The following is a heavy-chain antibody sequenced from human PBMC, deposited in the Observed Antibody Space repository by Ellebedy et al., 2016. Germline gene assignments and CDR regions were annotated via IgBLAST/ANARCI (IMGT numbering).Heavy chain of an antibody. CDR2: ISWNSGSI. D-gene: IGHD3-22*01. V-gene: IGHV3-9*01. Sequence: SLKISXAASGFTFDDYAMHWVRQAPGKGLEWVSGISWNSGSIGYADSVKGRFTISRDNAKNSLYLQMNSLRAEDTALYYCAKAGYYDSSGYYWPYYYGMDVWGQGTTVTVSS. J-gene: IGHJ6*02. CDR1: GFTFDDYA. CDR3: AKAGYYDSSGYYWPYYYGMDV.